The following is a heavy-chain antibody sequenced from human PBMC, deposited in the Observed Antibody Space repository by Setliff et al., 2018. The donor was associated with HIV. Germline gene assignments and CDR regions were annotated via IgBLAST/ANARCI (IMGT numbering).Heavy chain of an antibody. D-gene: IGHD5-12*01. CDR2: IYYSGST. V-gene: IGHV4-59*12. CDR1: GGSISSYY. J-gene: IGHJ6*03. CDR3: ARGRKRDGYNFYYYYMDV. Sequence: SETLSLTCTVSGGSISSYYWSWVRQPPGKGLEWIGYIYYSGSTNYNPSLKSRVTISVDTSKNQFSLKLSSVTAADTAVYYCARGRKRDGYNFYYYYMDVWDKGTTVTVSS.